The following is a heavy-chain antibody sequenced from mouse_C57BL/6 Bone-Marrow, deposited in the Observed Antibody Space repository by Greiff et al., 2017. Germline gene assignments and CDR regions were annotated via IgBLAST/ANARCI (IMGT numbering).Heavy chain of an antibody. CDR2: IDPANGNT. V-gene: IGHV14-3*01. D-gene: IGHD1-1*01. J-gene: IGHJ2*01. Sequence: EVHLEESVAELVRPGASVKLSCTASGFNIKNTYMHWVKQRPEQGLEWIGRIDPANGNTKYAPKFQGKATITADTSSNTAYLQLSSLTSEDTAIYYCATYCYGRSYGDYWGQGTTLTVSS. CDR1: GFNIKNTY. CDR3: ATYCYGRSYGDY.